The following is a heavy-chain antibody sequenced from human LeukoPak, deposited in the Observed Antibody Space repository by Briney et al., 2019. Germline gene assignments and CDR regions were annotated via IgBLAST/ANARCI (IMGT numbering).Heavy chain of an antibody. D-gene: IGHD3-22*01. V-gene: IGHV3-30*04. CDR2: ISYDGSNK. J-gene: IGHJ5*02. CDR3: ARDRRSYDSSGYYFFFGFDP. Sequence: GGSLRLSCAASGFTFSSYAMHWVRQAPGKGLEWVAVISYDGSNKYYADSVKGRFTISRDNSKNTLYLQMNSLKAEDTAVYYCARDRRSYDSSGYYFFFGFDPWGQGTLVTVSS. CDR1: GFTFSSYA.